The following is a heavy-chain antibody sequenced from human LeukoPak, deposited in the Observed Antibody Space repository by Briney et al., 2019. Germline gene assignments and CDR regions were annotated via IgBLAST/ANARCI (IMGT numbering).Heavy chain of an antibody. V-gene: IGHV1-58*01. CDR3: AAAEDIIYGGDY. CDR2: IVVGSGNT. Sequence: ASVKVSCTASGFTFTSSAVQWVRQARGQRLEWIGWIVVGSGNTNYAQKFQERVTITRDMSTSTAYMELSSLRSEDTAVYYCAAAEDIIYGGDYWGQGTLVTVSS. CDR1: GFTFTSSA. D-gene: IGHD2-15*01. J-gene: IGHJ4*02.